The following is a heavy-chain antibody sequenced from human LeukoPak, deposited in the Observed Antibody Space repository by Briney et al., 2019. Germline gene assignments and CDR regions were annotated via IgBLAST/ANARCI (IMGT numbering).Heavy chain of an antibody. V-gene: IGHV1-58*02. CDR1: GFTSTSSA. J-gene: IGHJ4*02. Sequence: SVKVSCKASGFTSTSSAMQWVRQARGQRLEWIGWIVVGSGNTNYAQKFQERVTITRDMSTSTAYMELSSLRSEDTAVYYCAADLYDSSGYTDYWGQGTLVTVSS. D-gene: IGHD3-22*01. CDR2: IVVGSGNT. CDR3: AADLYDSSGYTDY.